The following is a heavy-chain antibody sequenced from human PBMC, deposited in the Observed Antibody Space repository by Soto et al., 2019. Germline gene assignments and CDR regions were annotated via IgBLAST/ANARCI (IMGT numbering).Heavy chain of an antibody. CDR3: ARDLTTATGAFDY. J-gene: IGHJ4*02. V-gene: IGHV3-21*01. CDR2: ISSSSNNI. Sequence: EVQLVESGGGLVKPGGSLRLSCAASGFSLSTYSMNWVRQAPGKGLEWVSSISSSSNNIYYADSVKGRFTISRDNAKNSLFRRVNSLRDEDSAVYFCARDLTTATGAFDYWGQGTRVTVSS. D-gene: IGHD6-13*01. CDR1: GFSLSTYS.